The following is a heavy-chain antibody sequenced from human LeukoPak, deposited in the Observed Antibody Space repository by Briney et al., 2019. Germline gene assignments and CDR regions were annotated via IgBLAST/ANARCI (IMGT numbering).Heavy chain of an antibody. Sequence: SETLSLTCTVSGGSISSYYWSWIRQPPGKGLEWIGYIYYSGSTNYNPSLKSRVTISVDTSKNQFSLKLSSVTAADTAVYYCARDRAGMSLDYFDYWGQGTLVTVSS. CDR2: IYYSGST. D-gene: IGHD6-13*01. CDR3: ARDRAGMSLDYFDY. J-gene: IGHJ4*02. CDR1: GGSISSYY. V-gene: IGHV4-59*12.